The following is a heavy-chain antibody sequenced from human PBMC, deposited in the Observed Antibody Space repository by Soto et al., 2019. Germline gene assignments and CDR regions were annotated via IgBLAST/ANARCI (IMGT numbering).Heavy chain of an antibody. J-gene: IGHJ4*02. D-gene: IGHD6-13*01. CDR1: GGSINSGGYY. CDR3: ARGYRQSGYSSSWVFDY. Sequence: QVQLRESGPGLVKPSQTLSLTCTVSGGSINSGGYYWNWIRQHPGKGLEWIGYMYYSGSTYYNPSLSSRVIIPADTSETHFSRKLSSVTAADTAVYFCARGYRQSGYSSSWVFDYWGQGTLVNVSS. V-gene: IGHV4-31*03. CDR2: MYYSGST.